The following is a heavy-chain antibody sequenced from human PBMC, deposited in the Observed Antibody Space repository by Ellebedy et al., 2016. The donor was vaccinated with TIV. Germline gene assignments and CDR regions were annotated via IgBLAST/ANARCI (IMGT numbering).Heavy chain of an antibody. Sequence: PGGSLRLSCAASGFTFTTYAMHWVRQAPGKGLEWVAVISYDGSNKYYADSVKGRFPITRDNSNNTLYLQMNSLRAEDTAVYYCARDHVGDGYNRAFDIWGQGTMVTVSS. CDR1: GFTFTTYA. V-gene: IGHV3-30*17. J-gene: IGHJ3*02. CDR3: ARDHVGDGYNRAFDI. CDR2: ISYDGSNK. D-gene: IGHD5-24*01.